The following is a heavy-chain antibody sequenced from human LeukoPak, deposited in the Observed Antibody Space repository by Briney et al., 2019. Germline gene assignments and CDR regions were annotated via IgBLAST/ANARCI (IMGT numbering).Heavy chain of an antibody. CDR3: ASNYYGSGSLDY. CDR2: IYYSGST. D-gene: IGHD3-10*01. Sequence: NTSETLSLTCTVSGGSISSYYWSWLRQPPGKGLEWIGYIYYSGSTNYNPSLKSRVTISVDTSKNQFSLKVSSVTAADTAVYYCASNYYGSGSLDYWGQGNLVTVSS. CDR1: GGSISSYY. J-gene: IGHJ4*02. V-gene: IGHV4-59*08.